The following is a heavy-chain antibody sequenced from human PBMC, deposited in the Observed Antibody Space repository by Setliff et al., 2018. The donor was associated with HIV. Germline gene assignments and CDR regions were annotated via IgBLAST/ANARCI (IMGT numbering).Heavy chain of an antibody. D-gene: IGHD3-3*01. CDR3: AADNYNCHSFDS. CDR2: INPNGGYT. CDR1: GYIFTYYY. J-gene: IGHJ4*02. V-gene: IGHV1-2*02. Sequence: ASVKVSCKASGYIFTYYYIHWVRQAPGQGLEWMGWINPNGGYTNYAQKFLGRVTMTQDTSFTTAYLELSRLGSDDTAVYYCAADNYNCHSFDSWGQGSLVTVSS.